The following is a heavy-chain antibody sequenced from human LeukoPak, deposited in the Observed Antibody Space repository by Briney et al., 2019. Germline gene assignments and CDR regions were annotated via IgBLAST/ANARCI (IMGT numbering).Heavy chain of an antibody. Sequence: GGSLRLSCAVSGFTVSSNYMSWVRQAPGKGLEWVSVIYSGGSTYYADSVKGRFTISRDNSKNTLYLQMNSLRAEDTAVYYCAKSESPYCSSTSCYLYFDYWGQGTLVTVSS. J-gene: IGHJ4*02. CDR3: AKSESPYCSSTSCYLYFDY. CDR2: IYSGGST. CDR1: GFTVSSNY. D-gene: IGHD2-2*01. V-gene: IGHV3-53*01.